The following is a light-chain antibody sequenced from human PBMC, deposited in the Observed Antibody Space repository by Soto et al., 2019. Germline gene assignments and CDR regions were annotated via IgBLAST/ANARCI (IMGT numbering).Light chain of an antibody. CDR1: SSTIENKY. CDR3: GTWDASLSAHYV. V-gene: IGLV1-51*01. CDR2: DNN. J-gene: IGLJ1*01. Sequence: QSVLTQPPPVSAAPGQKVTISCSGSSSTIENKYVAWYQQLPGTAPKRLIYDNNKRPSGIPDRFSGSKSGTSATLDITGLQTGDEAEYYCGTWDASLSAHYVFGTGTKVTVL.